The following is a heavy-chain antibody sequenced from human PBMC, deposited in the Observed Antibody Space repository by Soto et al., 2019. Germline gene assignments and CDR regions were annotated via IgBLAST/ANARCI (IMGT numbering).Heavy chain of an antibody. J-gene: IGHJ4*02. Sequence: SETLSLTCTVSGGSISSYYWSWIRQPPGKGLEWIGYIYYSGSTNYSPSLKSRVTISVDTSKNQFSLKLSSVTAADTAVYYCARGGVGATFDYWGQGALVTVSS. D-gene: IGHD1-26*01. CDR1: GGSISSYY. CDR2: IYYSGST. CDR3: ARGGVGATFDY. V-gene: IGHV4-59*01.